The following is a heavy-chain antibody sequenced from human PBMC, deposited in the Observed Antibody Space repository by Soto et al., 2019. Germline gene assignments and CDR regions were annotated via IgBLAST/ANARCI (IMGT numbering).Heavy chain of an antibody. CDR2: ISNRGSPT. V-gene: IGHV3-11*01. D-gene: IGHD2-8*01. Sequence: PGGSLRLSCVVSGFTVSSTNYMSWVRQAPGKGLEWVSYISNRGSPTYAESVKGRFTVSRDNARNSVYLQMSSLRAEDTAFYYCAKMEYGLYYSDYWGLGTLVTVSS. J-gene: IGHJ4*02. CDR3: AKMEYGLYYSDY. CDR1: GFTVSSTNY.